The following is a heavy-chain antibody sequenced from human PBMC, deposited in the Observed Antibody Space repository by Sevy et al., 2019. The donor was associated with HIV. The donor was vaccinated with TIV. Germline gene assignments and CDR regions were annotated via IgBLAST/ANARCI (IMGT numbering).Heavy chain of an antibody. V-gene: IGHV5-51*01. CDR2: INPCDSDT. D-gene: IGHD6-6*01. J-gene: IGHJ4*02. CDR3: ARQWSSSADY. Sequence: GESLKISCKGSGYNITSYWIGWVRQMPGKGLEWMGIINPCDSDTRYIPSFQGQVTISVDKSINTAYLQWSSLKASDTAMYYCARQWSSSADYWGQGTLVTVSS. CDR1: GYNITSYW.